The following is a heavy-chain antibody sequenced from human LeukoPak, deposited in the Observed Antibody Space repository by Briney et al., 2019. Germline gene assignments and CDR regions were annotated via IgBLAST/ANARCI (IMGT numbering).Heavy chain of an antibody. V-gene: IGHV4-39*07. CDR1: GGSISSSSYF. D-gene: IGHD3-10*01. J-gene: IGHJ5*02. CDR2: IYYGGST. CDR3: ARTVTAYDYYGSGSYANWFDP. Sequence: SETLSLTCTVSGGSISSSSYFWGWIRQPPGKGLEWIGSIYYGGSTNYNPSLKSRVTISVDRSKNQFSLKLSSVTAADTAVYYCARTVTAYDYYGSGSYANWFDPWGQGTLVTVSS.